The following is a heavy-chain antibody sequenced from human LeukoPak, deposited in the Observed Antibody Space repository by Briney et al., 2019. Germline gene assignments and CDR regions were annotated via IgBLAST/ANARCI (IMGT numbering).Heavy chain of an antibody. CDR2: ISSSSSTI. V-gene: IGHV3-48*01. Sequence: PGGSLRLSCAASGFTFSSYSMNWVRQAPGKGLEWVSYISSSSSTIYYADSVKGRFTISRDNAKNSLYLQMNSLRAEDTAVYYCARDEEHNPWFGERDFDYWGQGTLVTVSS. CDR3: ARDEEHNPWFGERDFDY. CDR1: GFTFSSYS. J-gene: IGHJ4*02. D-gene: IGHD3-10*01.